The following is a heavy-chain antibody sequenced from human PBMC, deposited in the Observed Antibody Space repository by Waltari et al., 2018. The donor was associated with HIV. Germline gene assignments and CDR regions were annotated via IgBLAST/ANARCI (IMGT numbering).Heavy chain of an antibody. D-gene: IGHD6-13*01. CDR1: GGTFRSSA. CDR3: TRGPAAGTGNWFDP. CDR2: IIPIFHTV. Sequence: QVRLVQSGAEVKQPGSSVKVSCKAAGGTFRSSAPTCVRQAPGQGLEWMGGIIPIFHTVNYEQKFQGRVTITADEYTSTAYMELSSLRSEDTAVYYCTRGPAAGTGNWFDPWGQGTMVTVSS. V-gene: IGHV1-69*01. J-gene: IGHJ5*02.